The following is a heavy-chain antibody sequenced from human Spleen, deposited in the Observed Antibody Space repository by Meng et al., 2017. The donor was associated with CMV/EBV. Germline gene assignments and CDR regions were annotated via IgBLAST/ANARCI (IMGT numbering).Heavy chain of an antibody. V-gene: IGHV3-48*03. Sequence: GGSLRLSCAASGFTFSSYEMNWVRQAPGKGLEWVSYISSSGSTTHYADSVKGRFTISRDNAKNSLYLQMNSLSAEDTAVYYCARDSGDFWSGYPGPFDYWGQGTLVTVS. CDR1: GFTFSSYE. CDR3: ARDSGDFWSGYPGPFDY. CDR2: ISSSGSTT. D-gene: IGHD3-3*01. J-gene: IGHJ4*02.